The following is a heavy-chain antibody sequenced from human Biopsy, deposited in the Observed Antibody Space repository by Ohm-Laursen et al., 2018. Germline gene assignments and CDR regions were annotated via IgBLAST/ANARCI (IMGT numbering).Heavy chain of an antibody. CDR3: ARVGRAAPFDS. D-gene: IGHD6-13*01. J-gene: IGHJ4*02. V-gene: IGHV4-38-2*02. Sequence: PSQTLSLTCSVSGYSISTAYYWAWIRQPPGKGLEWIASIYHIGSTNYTPSLKSQVNISVDTSKNQFPLRLTSVAAADTSVYYCARVGRAAPFDSWGQGTLVTVSS. CDR2: IYHIGST. CDR1: GYSISTAYY.